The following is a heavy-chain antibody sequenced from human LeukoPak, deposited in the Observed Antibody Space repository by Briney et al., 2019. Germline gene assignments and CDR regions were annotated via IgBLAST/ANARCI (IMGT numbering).Heavy chain of an antibody. CDR3: ARHMVRGVTGAFDI. Sequence: KSSETLSLTCTVSGGSISSYYWSWIRQPPGKGLEWIGYIYYSGSTNYNPSLKSRVTISVDTSKNQFSLKLSSVTAADTAVYYCARHMVRGVTGAFDIWGQGTMVTVSS. V-gene: IGHV4-59*08. CDR2: IYYSGST. CDR1: GGSISSYY. J-gene: IGHJ3*02. D-gene: IGHD3-10*01.